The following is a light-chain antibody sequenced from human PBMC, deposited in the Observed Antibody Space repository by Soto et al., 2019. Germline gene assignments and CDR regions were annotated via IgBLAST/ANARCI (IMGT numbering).Light chain of an antibody. Sequence: IQLTQSPSFLSASVGDRVTITCRASQGIRSHLVWFQQKPGRAPKPLIYAASTLQSGVPSRFSGTGSGTEFTLTISSLQPEDIATYYCQQLNSYPQTVGQGTKLEIK. CDR2: AAS. CDR3: QQLNSYPQT. V-gene: IGKV1-9*01. CDR1: QGIRSH. J-gene: IGKJ2*01.